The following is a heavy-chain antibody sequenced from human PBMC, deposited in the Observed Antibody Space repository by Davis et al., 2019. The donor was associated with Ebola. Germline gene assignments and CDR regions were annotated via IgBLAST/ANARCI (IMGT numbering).Heavy chain of an antibody. J-gene: IGHJ5*02. V-gene: IGHV4-59*01. CDR1: GFTFRSYW. Sequence: ESLKISCAASGFTFRSYWMTWIRQPPGKGLEWMGYIYYSESTNYNPSLKSRVTISVDTSKNQFSLKLSSVTAADTAVYYCAGYYGGEGGRGPWGQGTLVTVSS. D-gene: IGHD4-23*01. CDR2: IYYSEST. CDR3: AGYYGGEGGRGP.